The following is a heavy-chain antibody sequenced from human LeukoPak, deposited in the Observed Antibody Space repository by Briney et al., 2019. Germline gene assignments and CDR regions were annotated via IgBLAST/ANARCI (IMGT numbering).Heavy chain of an antibody. D-gene: IGHD7-27*01. CDR2: INHSGST. CDR3: ARLTLTGSLN. V-gene: IGHV4-34*01. CDR1: GGSFSGYY. J-gene: IGHJ4*02. Sequence: SETLSLTCAVYGGSFSGYYWSWIRQPPGKGLEWIGEINHSGSTNYNPSLKSRVTISVDTSKNQFSLKLSSVTAADTAAYYCARLTLTGSLNWGQGTLVTVSS.